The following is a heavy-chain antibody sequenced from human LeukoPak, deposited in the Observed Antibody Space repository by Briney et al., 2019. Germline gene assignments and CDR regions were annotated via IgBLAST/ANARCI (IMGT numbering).Heavy chain of an antibody. CDR1: GFTFSSYW. J-gene: IGHJ6*03. D-gene: IGHD3-3*01. Sequence: GGSLRLSCAASGFTFSSYWMSWFRQAPGKGLEWVANIKQDGSEKYYVDSVKGRFTISRDNAKNSLYLQMNSLRAEDTAVYYCARVGRGGVVTKRNYYYYYMDVWGKGTTVTVSS. V-gene: IGHV3-7*01. CDR3: ARVGRGGVVTKRNYYYYYMDV. CDR2: IKQDGSEK.